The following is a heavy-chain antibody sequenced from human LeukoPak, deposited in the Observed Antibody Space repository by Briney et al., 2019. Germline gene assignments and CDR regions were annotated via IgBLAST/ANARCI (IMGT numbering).Heavy chain of an antibody. CDR1: GFTFMNFG. V-gene: IGHV3-30*02. D-gene: IGHD2/OR15-2a*01. CDR2: IRCDGSLK. CDR3: AKDAVALQDEYYFDS. Sequence: PGGSLRLSCASSGFTFMNFGLHWLRQTPGKGLEWVAFIRCDGSLKDYADSVKGRFTVARDNSKNTVSLQMNSLRPEDAAVYYCAKDAVALQDEYYFDSWGPGTLVTVSS. J-gene: IGHJ4*02.